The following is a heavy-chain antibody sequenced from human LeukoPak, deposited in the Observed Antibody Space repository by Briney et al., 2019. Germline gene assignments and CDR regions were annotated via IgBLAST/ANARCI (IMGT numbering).Heavy chain of an antibody. CDR1: GFTFSSYW. CDR3: ARGRKYYDILAGYYQRGIFDY. Sequence: TGGSLRLSCAASGFTFSSYWMSWVRQAPGKGLEWIGEINHSGSTNYNPSLKGRVTISVDTSKNQFSLKLSSVTAADTAVYYCARGRKYYDILAGYYQRGIFDYWGQGTLVTVSS. V-gene: IGHV4-34*01. CDR2: INHSGST. J-gene: IGHJ4*02. D-gene: IGHD3-9*01.